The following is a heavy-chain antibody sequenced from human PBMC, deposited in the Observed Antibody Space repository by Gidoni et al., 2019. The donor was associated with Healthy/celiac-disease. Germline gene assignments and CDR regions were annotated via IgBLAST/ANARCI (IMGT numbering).Heavy chain of an antibody. V-gene: IGHV4-39*01. CDR2: IYYSGST. D-gene: IGHD3-22*01. CDR3: ARPLNYYDSSGPTLGAFDI. J-gene: IGHJ3*02. CDR1: GGSIRRSSYY. Sequence: QLQLQESGPGLVKPSETPSLTRTVSGGSIRRSSYYWGWTRPPPGKGLEWSGSIYYSGSTHYNPSLKSRVTISVDTSKNQFSLKLSSVTAADTAVYYCARPLNYYDSSGPTLGAFDIWGQGTMVTVSS.